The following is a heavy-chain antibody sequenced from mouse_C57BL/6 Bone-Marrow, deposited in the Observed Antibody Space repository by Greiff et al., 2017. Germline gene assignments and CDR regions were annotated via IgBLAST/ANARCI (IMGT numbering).Heavy chain of an antibody. V-gene: IGHV1-69*01. CDR2: IDPSDSYT. D-gene: IGHD1-1*01. CDR3: ARGLHYYGSSYRFAY. CDR1: GYTFTSYW. J-gene: IGHJ3*01. Sequence: VQLQQPGAELVMPGASVKLSCKASGYTFTSYWMHWVKQRPGHGLEWIGEIDPSDSYTNYNQKFKGKSTLAVDKSSSTAYRQLSSLTSEDSAVYYCARGLHYYGSSYRFAYWGQGTLVTVSA.